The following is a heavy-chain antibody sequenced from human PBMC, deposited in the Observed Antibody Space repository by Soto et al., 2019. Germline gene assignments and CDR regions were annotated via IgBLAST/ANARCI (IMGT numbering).Heavy chain of an antibody. D-gene: IGHD1-1*01. CDR2: IYYTGST. V-gene: IGHV4-39*01. CDR3: ARHEGANWYLCFNP. J-gene: IGHJ5*02. CDR1: GGYISDYY. Sequence: SETLSLTCTVSGGYISDYYWGWIRQPPGKGLGWIGSIYYTGSTFYNPSLKSRVTTSVDTSKNQFSLNLSSVTAADTAVYYCARHEGANWYLCFNPWGQGTPVTVSS.